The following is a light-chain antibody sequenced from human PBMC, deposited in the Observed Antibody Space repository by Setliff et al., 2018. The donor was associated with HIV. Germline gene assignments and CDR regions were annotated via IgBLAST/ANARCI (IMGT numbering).Light chain of an antibody. Sequence: QSALTQSPSVSGTPGQRVTISCSGSNSNIGTTTVNWYQRLPGAAPKLLIYTNSHRPSGVPDRSSGSKSGTSASLAISGLQSEDEAEYYCASWDDSLKVEVFGSGTKVTGL. V-gene: IGLV1-44*01. CDR3: ASWDDSLKVEV. CDR2: TNS. CDR1: NSNIGTTT. J-gene: IGLJ1*01.